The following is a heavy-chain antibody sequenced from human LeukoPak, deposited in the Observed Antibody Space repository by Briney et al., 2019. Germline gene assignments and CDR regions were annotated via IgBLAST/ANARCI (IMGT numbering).Heavy chain of an antibody. Sequence: SETQSLTCTVSGGSVSSGSYYWSWIRQPPGKGLEWIGYIYYSGSTNYNPSLKSRVTISVDTSKNQFSLKLTSMTAADTAVYYCARGDHYYYTMDVWGKGTTVTVSS. CDR1: GGSVSSGSYY. D-gene: IGHD2-21*02. J-gene: IGHJ6*04. CDR2: IYYSGST. CDR3: ARGDHYYYTMDV. V-gene: IGHV4-61*01.